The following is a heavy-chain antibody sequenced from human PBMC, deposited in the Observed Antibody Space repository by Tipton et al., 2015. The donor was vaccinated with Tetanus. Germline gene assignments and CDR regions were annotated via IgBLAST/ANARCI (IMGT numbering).Heavy chain of an antibody. CDR2: INWNGDNR. J-gene: IGHJ5*02. CDR1: GFRFHDHG. CDR3: ARNYDSSGS. V-gene: IGHV3-20*04. Sequence: QLVQSGGGLIQPGRSLRLSCAASGFRFHDHGMSWVRQGPGKGLEWVSGINWNGDNRDYVDSVKGRFTISRDNANNFLYLQMTSLRPEDTAFYYCARNYDSSGSWGQGTLVTVSS. D-gene: IGHD3-22*01.